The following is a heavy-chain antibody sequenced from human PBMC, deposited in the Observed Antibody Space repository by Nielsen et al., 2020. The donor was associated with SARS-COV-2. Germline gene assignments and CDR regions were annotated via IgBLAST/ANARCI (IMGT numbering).Heavy chain of an antibody. CDR1: GFTFSSYA. J-gene: IGHJ3*02. CDR2: ISYDGSNK. Sequence: GESLKISCAASGFTFSSYAMHWVRQAPGKGLEWVAVISYDGSNKYYADSVKGRFTISRDNSKNTLYLEMNSLRAEDTALYYCASTNDAFDIWGQGTMVTVSS. V-gene: IGHV3-30-3*01. CDR3: ASTNDAFDI.